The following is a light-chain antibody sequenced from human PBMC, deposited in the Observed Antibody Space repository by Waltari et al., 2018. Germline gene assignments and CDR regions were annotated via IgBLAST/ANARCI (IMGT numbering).Light chain of an antibody. CDR1: NSHVCRYNL. J-gene: IGLJ2*01. CDR3: SSYAGNDLVI. CDR2: EVT. V-gene: IGLV2-14*01. Sequence: QSALTQPASVSGSPGQSITIPCPGTNSHVCRYNLVPWYQQHPGKAPKLMIYEVTNRPSGLSNRFSGSKSGNTASLTITELQAEDEADYYCSSYAGNDLVIFGGGTKLTVL.